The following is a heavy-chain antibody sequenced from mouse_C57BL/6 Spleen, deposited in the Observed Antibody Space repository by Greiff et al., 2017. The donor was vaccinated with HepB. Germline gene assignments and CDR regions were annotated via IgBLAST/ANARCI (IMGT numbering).Heavy chain of an antibody. V-gene: IGHV1-26*01. CDR1: GYTFTDYY. J-gene: IGHJ1*03. CDR3: ARPYYGSSYGGYFDV. D-gene: IGHD1-1*01. CDR2: INPNNGGT. Sequence: VQLQQSGPELVKPGASVKISCKASGYTFTDYYMNWVKQSHGKSLEWIGDINPNNGGTSYNQKFKGKATLTVDKSSSTAYMELRSLTSEDSAVYYCARPYYGSSYGGYFDVWGTGTTVTVSS.